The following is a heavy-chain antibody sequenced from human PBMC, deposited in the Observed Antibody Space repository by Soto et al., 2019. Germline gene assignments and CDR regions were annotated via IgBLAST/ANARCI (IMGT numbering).Heavy chain of an antibody. Sequence: HPGGSLRLSCGVSGFPFAPSTMSWVRQAPGKGLEWVSTISVCVGSTYSADSVQGRFTVSSDISDNTLFLRMTSLTADDTAVYFCAKRDVPHSTSNAYFYDHWGRGVLVTVSS. D-gene: IGHD2-21*02. CDR2: ISVCVGST. CDR3: AKRDVPHSTSNAYFYDH. J-gene: IGHJ4*02. CDR1: GFPFAPST. V-gene: IGHV3-23*01.